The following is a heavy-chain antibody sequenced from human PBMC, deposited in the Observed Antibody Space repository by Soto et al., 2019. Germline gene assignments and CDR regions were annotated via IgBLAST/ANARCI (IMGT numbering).Heavy chain of an antibody. CDR3: ASDSISYGPGVNDY. V-gene: IGHV3-53*01. Sequence: EVQLVESGGGVIQPGGSLRLSCAASGFTVSSSYLSWVRQAPGKGLEWVSIIYSDGTTYYAASVKGRFTISRDTANNTLFLQMNSLRGEDTAVYYCASDSISYGPGVNDYWGRGTLVTVSS. CDR2: IYSDGTT. CDR1: GFTVSSSY. D-gene: IGHD5-18*01. J-gene: IGHJ4*02.